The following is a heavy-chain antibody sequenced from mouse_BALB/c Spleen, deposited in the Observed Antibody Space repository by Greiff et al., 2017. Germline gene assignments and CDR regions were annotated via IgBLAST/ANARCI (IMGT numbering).Heavy chain of an antibody. CDR2: INSNGGST. Sequence: DVQLVESGGGLVQPGGSLKLSCAASGFTFSSYGMSWVRQTPDKRLELVATINSNGGSTYYPDSVKGRFTISRDNAKNTLYLQMSSLKSEDTAMYCCARVGWLPNYFDYWGQGTTLTVSS. CDR3: ARVGWLPNYFDY. CDR1: GFTFSSYG. J-gene: IGHJ2*01. D-gene: IGHD2-3*01. V-gene: IGHV5-6-3*01.